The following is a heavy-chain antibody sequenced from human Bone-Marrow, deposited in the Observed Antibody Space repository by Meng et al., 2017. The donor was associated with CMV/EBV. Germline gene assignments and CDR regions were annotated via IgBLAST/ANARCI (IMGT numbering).Heavy chain of an antibody. V-gene: IGHV3-30*02. Sequence: GESLKISCAASGFIFSSYAMYWVRQAPGEGLQWVAFIRSDGTNIHYRDSVKGRFTISRDNSKNTLYLQMNSLRAEDTAVYYCSFGSESYYGVPVNFEYWGQGTLVTVSS. D-gene: IGHD3-10*01. CDR1: GFIFSSYA. CDR2: IRSDGTNI. J-gene: IGHJ4*02. CDR3: SFGSESYYGVPVNFEY.